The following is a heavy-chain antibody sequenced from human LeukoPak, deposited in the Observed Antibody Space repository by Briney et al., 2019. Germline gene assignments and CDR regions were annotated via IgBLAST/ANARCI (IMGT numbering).Heavy chain of an antibody. CDR3: ARATYYDILTGYYRGEYYMDV. V-gene: IGHV4-34*01. CDR1: GGSFSGYY. CDR2: INHSGST. J-gene: IGHJ6*03. Sequence: PSETLSLTCAVYGGSFSGYYWSWIRQPPGKGLEWIGEINHSGSTNYNPSLKSRVTISVDTSKNQFSLKLSSVTAADTAVYYCARATYYDILTGYYRGEYYMDVWGKGTTVTISS. D-gene: IGHD3-9*01.